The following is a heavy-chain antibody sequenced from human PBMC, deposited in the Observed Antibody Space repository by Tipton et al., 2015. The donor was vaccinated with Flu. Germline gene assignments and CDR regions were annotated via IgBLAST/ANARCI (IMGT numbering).Heavy chain of an antibody. D-gene: IGHD2-15*01. J-gene: IGHJ5*02. V-gene: IGHV4-38-2*02. CDR2: IYHSGNT. Sequence: TLSLTCTISGYSISTGYYWGWIRQPPGKGREWIASIYHSGNTFYNPSLKSRVTISVDTSKNQISLKLSPVTAADTAVYYCARSGSSYYFDPWGQGTLVTVSS. CDR3: ARSGSSYYFDP. CDR1: GYSISTGYY.